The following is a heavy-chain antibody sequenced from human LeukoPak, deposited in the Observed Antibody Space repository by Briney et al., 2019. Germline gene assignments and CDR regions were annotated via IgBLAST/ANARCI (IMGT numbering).Heavy chain of an antibody. J-gene: IGHJ4*02. CDR3: ARETGSSGYYDY. CDR2: IYYSGST. V-gene: IGHV4-59*01. CDR1: GGSISSYY. D-gene: IGHD3-22*01. Sequence: SETLSLTCTVSGGSISSYYWSWIRQPPGKGPEWIGYIYYSGSTNYNPSLKSRVTISVDTSKNQFSLKLSSVTAADTAVYYCARETGSSGYYDYWGQGTLVTVSS.